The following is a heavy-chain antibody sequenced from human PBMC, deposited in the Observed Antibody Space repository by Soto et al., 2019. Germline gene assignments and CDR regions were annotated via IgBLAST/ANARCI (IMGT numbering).Heavy chain of an antibody. CDR2: IIPIFGTA. J-gene: IGHJ4*02. Sequence: GASVKVSCKDSGGTFSSYAIRWVRQAPGQGLEWMGGIIPIFGTANYAQKFQGRVTMTEDTSTDTAYMELSSLRSEDTAVYYCATFMGATQAFKFDYWGLGTLVTVSS. CDR3: ATFMGATQAFKFDY. V-gene: IGHV1-69*06. CDR1: GGTFSSYA. D-gene: IGHD1-26*01.